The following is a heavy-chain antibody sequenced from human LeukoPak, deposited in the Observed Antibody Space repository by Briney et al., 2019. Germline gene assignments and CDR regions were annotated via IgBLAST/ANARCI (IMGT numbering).Heavy chain of an antibody. J-gene: IGHJ6*04. Sequence: PGGSLRLSCAASGFTASSNYMSCVRQAPGKGLECVSVIYSGGSTYYTDSVKGRFTISRDNSKNTLYLQMNGLRLEDRAVYYCAREGDNTAMAYGMDVWGKGNTVTVSS. D-gene: IGHD5-18*01. CDR1: GFTASSNY. CDR2: IYSGGST. CDR3: AREGDNTAMAYGMDV. V-gene: IGHV3-53*01.